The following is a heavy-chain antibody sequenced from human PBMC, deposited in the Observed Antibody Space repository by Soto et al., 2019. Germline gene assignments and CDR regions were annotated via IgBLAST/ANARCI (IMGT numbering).Heavy chain of an antibody. D-gene: IGHD3-22*01. Sequence: PSETLSLTGIVSGGSVRSGMYYWAWIRQPPGKGLEWIGYIYPSGTTNYNASLKGRVTISIDTSKNQFFLKLNSVTAADTAVYYCARDSSGRHDYWGQGTLVTVSS. CDR3: ARDSSGRHDY. CDR2: IYPSGTT. CDR1: GGSVRSGMYY. J-gene: IGHJ4*02. V-gene: IGHV4-61*01.